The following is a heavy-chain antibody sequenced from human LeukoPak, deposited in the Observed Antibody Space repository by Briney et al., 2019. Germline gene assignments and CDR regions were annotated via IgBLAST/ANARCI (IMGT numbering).Heavy chain of an antibody. D-gene: IGHD3-22*01. CDR1: GFTFTTYG. Sequence: PGGSQRLSCAASGFTFTTYGMNWVRQAPGKGLEWVSYLSGRSNSIYYAESVKGRFTISRDNAKNSLYLQMNSLRDEDTAVYYCARDFRYHDSSGYYSFDYWGQGTLVTVSS. V-gene: IGHV3-48*02. J-gene: IGHJ4*02. CDR2: LSGRSNSI. CDR3: ARDFRYHDSSGYYSFDY.